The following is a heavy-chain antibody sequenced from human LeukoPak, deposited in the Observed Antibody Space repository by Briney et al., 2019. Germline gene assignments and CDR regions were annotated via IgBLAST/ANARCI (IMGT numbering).Heavy chain of an antibody. Sequence: PSETLSLTCSVSGGSIKTYYWSWIRQPAGKGLEWIGRIYTSGSTTYNPSLKSRVTMSVDTSKNQFSLKLNSVTAADTAVYYCARVPSDDDFWSGYLPYFDYWGQGNLVTVSS. CDR2: IYTSGST. CDR3: ARVPSDDDFWSGYLPYFDY. J-gene: IGHJ4*02. CDR1: GGSIKTYY. V-gene: IGHV4-4*07. D-gene: IGHD3-3*01.